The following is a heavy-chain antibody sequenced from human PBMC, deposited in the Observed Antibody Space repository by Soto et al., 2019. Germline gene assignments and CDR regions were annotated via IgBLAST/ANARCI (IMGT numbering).Heavy chain of an antibody. Sequence: GGSLRLSCAASGFTFSNNWMHWVRQAPGKGPVWVSRINSDGSSTYYADSVKGRFTISRDNSKSTLYLQMNSLRAEDTALYYCAKGRSYYYYYGVDVWGQGTTVTVSS. J-gene: IGHJ6*02. CDR2: INSDGSST. CDR3: AKGRSYYYYYGVDV. CDR1: GFTFSNNW. V-gene: IGHV3-74*01.